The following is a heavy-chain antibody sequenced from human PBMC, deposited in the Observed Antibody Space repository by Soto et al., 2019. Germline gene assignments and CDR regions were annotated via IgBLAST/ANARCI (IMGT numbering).Heavy chain of an antibody. V-gene: IGHV3-74*01. CDR2: INGGGTIT. D-gene: IGHD3-9*01. J-gene: IGHJ4*02. Sequence: PGGSLRLSCAASGFTFSNYWMNWVRQAPGKGLVWVSRINGGGTITTYADSVKGRFTISRDNSKNTLYLQMNSLRAEDTAVYYCAKGKDYDILNGHYQTPPPDYWCQAILVTVS. CDR3: AKGKDYDILNGHYQTPPPDY. CDR1: GFTFSNYW.